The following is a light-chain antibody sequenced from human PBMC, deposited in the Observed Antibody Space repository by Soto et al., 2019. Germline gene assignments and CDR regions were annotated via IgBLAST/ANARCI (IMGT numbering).Light chain of an antibody. J-gene: IGKJ1*01. CDR2: GVY. V-gene: IGKV3D-15*01. CDR3: QQYNNWPPGT. CDR1: QSVSSN. Sequence: EMVMTQSPATLSVSPGERATLPCRASQSVSSNLAWYQQKPGQAPRLLIYGVYTRAPGIPARFSGSGSGTEFTLTISSLQSEDFAVYYCQQYNNWPPGTFGQGTKVDIK.